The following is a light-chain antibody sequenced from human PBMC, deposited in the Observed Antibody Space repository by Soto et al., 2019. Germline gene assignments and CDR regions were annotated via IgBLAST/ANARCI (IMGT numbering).Light chain of an antibody. J-gene: IGKJ1*01. CDR2: DAS. Sequence: EIVLTQSPATLSLSPGERATLSCRASQSVSIYLAWYQQKPGQAPRLLIYDASNRATGIPARFSGSGSGTDFTLTISSLEPEHFAVYYCQQRSTWPWTVGQGTKVEIK. CDR1: QSVSIY. CDR3: QQRSTWPWT. V-gene: IGKV3-11*01.